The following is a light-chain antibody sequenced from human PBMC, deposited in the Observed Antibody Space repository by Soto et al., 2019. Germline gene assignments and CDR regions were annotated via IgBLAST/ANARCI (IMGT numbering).Light chain of an antibody. Sequence: QSVLAQSPSASASLGASVKLTCTLSSGHISYAIAWHQQQPEKGPRYLMKLNSDGSHSKGDGIPDRFSGSSSGAERYLTISSLQSEDEADYYCQTWGSGTVVFGGGTQLTVL. V-gene: IGLV4-69*01. CDR3: QTWGSGTVV. J-gene: IGLJ2*01. CDR1: SGHISYA. CDR2: LNSDGSH.